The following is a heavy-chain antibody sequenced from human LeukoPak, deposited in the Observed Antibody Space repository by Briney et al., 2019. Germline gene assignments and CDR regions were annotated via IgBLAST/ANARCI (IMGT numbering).Heavy chain of an antibody. V-gene: IGHV1-69*13. CDR3: ARVVAATPESDY. CDR1: GGTFSSYA. CDR2: IIPIFGTA. Sequence: ASVKVSCKASGGTFSSYAISWVRQAPGQGLEWMGGIIPIFGTANYAQKFQGRVTITADESTSTAYMELSRLRSDDTAVYYCARVVAATPESDYWGQGTLVTVSS. J-gene: IGHJ4*02. D-gene: IGHD2-15*01.